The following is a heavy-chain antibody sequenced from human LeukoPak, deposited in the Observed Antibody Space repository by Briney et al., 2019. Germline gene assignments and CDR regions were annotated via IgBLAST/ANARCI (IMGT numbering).Heavy chain of an antibody. CDR3: ARDPQWELPRRFDY. D-gene: IGHD1-26*01. V-gene: IGHV4-34*01. J-gene: IGHJ4*02. CDR2: INHSGST. Sequence: ASETLSLTCAVYGGSFSGYYWSWIRQPPGKGLEWIGEINHSGSTNYNPSLKSRVTISVDTSKNQFSLKLSSVTAADTAVYYCARDPQWELPRRFDYWGQGTLVTVSS. CDR1: GGSFSGYY.